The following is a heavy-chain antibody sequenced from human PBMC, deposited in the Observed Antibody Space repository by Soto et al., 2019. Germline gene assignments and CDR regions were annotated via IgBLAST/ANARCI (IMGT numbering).Heavy chain of an antibody. CDR3: ARGGGSAYVTPPISNWFDP. CDR1: GFAVSSYS. V-gene: IGHV3-30*14. Sequence: QVQLVESGGGVVQPGTSLRLSCAASGFAVSSYSMHWVRQAPGKGLEWVAAMSFDGNSKYFADSVKGRFTISRDNSKNTLHLQMNSLRAEDSAVYYCARGGGSAYVTPPISNWFDPWGQGTLVTVSS. J-gene: IGHJ5*02. D-gene: IGHD3-22*01. CDR2: MSFDGNSK.